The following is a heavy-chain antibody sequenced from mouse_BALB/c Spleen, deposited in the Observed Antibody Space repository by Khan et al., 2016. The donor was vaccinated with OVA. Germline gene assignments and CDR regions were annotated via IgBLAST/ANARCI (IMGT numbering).Heavy chain of an antibody. V-gene: IGHV1-80*01. CDR1: GYAFSDYW. CDR2: IYPGHGNT. J-gene: IGHJ3*01. Sequence: QVQLKESGAELVRPGSSVKISCKATGYAFSDYWMNWVKQRPGQGLEWIGQIYPGHGNTNYNGKFKGKATLTADKSSSTAYMQLSSLTSGDSAVYFCAREEYGGDYRAWFAYWGQGTLVTVSA. D-gene: IGHD2-13*01. CDR3: AREEYGGDYRAWFAY.